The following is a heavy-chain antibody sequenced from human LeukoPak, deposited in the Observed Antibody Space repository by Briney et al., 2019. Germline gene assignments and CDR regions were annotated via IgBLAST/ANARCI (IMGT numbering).Heavy chain of an antibody. V-gene: IGHV4-59*08. CDR2: ITYSGST. CDR1: GGSISGYY. J-gene: IGHJ4*02. Sequence: SETLSLTCSVSGGSISGYYWGWIRQPPGKGLEWIGFITYSGSTNYNPSLKSRVTMSVDTSKNQFSLKLSSVTAADAAVYYCARHGGSYSFDYWGQGTLVTVSS. D-gene: IGHD3-10*01. CDR3: ARHGGSYSFDY.